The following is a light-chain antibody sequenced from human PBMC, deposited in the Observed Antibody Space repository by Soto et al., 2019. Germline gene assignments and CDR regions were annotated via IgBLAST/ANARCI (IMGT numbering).Light chain of an antibody. V-gene: IGKV1-17*01. CDR1: QGIRNA. CDR3: LQHNSYPS. CDR2: AAS. Sequence: DIQMTQSPSSLSASVGDRVTITCRASQGIRNALGWYQQKPGKAPKRLIYAASSLQSGVPSRFSGSGSGTEFTLTISSLQPEDFATYYCLQHNSYPSFGGGTKVEIK. J-gene: IGKJ4*01.